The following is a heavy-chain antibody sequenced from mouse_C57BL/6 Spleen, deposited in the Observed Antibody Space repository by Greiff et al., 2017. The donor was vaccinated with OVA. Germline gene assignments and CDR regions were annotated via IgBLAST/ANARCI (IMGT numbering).Heavy chain of an antibody. V-gene: IGHV5-17*01. Sequence: EVNLVESGGGLVKPGGSLKLSCAASGFTFSDYGMHWVRQAPEKGLEWVAYISSGSSTIYYADTVKGRFTISRDNAKNTLCLQMTSLRSEDTAMYYCARDDDYYGSSYWYFDVWGTGTTVTVSS. CDR1: GFTFSDYG. CDR2: ISSGSSTI. J-gene: IGHJ1*03. D-gene: IGHD1-1*01. CDR3: ARDDDYYGSSYWYFDV.